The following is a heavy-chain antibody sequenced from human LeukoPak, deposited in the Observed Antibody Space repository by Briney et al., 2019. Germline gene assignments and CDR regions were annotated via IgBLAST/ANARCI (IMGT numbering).Heavy chain of an antibody. V-gene: IGHV3-74*01. CDR2: INTDGSST. J-gene: IGHJ4*02. CDR1: GFTFSSYW. CDR3: ARDRVIMVRGAESLFGY. Sequence: GGSLRLSCAASGFTFSSYWMHWVRQAPGKGLVWVSRINTDGSSTSYADSVKGRFTISRDNAKNTLYLQMTSLRAEDTAVYFCARDRVIMVRGAESLFGYWGREPWSPSPQ. D-gene: IGHD3-10*01.